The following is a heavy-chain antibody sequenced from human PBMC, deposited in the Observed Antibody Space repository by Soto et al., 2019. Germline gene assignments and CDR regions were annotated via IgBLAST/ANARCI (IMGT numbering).Heavy chain of an antibody. CDR1: GGSISSGGYY. Sequence: SETLSLTCTVSGGSISSGGYYWSWIRQHPGKGLEWIGYIYYSGSTYYNPSLKSRVTISVDTSKNQFSLKLSSVTAADTAVYYCARLDSSGWYGSAFDIWGQGTTVTVSS. J-gene: IGHJ3*02. CDR3: ARLDSSGWYGSAFDI. CDR2: IYYSGST. V-gene: IGHV4-31*03. D-gene: IGHD6-19*01.